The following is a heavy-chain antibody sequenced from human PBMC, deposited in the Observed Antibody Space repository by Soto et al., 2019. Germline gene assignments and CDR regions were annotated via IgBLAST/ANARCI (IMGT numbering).Heavy chain of an antibody. J-gene: IGHJ5*02. CDR3: AGGSRVVRGGDWFDP. Sequence: SETLSLTCTVSGTSISSGGYYWSWIRQHPGKGLEWIGYNYYNVNTYYNPSLKSPVVISVDTSKNQFSLKLTSVAAADAALYYCAGGSRVVRGGDWFDPWAQGTLVTVSS. V-gene: IGHV4-31*01. CDR1: GTSISSGGYY. D-gene: IGHD3-16*01. CDR2: NYYNVNT.